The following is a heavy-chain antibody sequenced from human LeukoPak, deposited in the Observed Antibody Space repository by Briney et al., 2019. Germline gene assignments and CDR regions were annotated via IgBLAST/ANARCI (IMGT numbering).Heavy chain of an antibody. D-gene: IGHD6-13*01. CDR1: GGSISSYY. Sequence: SETLSLTCTVSGGSISSYYWSWIRQPPGKGLEWIGYIYYSGSTNYNPSLKSRVTISVDTSKNQFSLKLSSVTAADTAVYYCARHWQQGSRFQDWGQGTLVTVSS. J-gene: IGHJ4*02. V-gene: IGHV4-59*08. CDR2: IYYSGST. CDR3: ARHWQQGSRFQD.